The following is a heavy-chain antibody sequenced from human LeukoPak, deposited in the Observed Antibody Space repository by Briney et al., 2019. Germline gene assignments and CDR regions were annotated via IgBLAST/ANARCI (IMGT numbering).Heavy chain of an antibody. J-gene: IGHJ4*02. V-gene: IGHV3-7*01. D-gene: IGHD3-3*01. CDR2: MKDGGSET. CDR1: GFTFSSFW. CDR3: ARDNDFWSGSDY. Sequence: GGSLRLSCAASGFTFSSFWMSWVRQAPGKGLEWVANMKDGGSETYYVDSAKGRLTISRDNAENLLYLQMNSLRPEDTAVYYCARDNDFWSGSDYWGQGTQVTVSS.